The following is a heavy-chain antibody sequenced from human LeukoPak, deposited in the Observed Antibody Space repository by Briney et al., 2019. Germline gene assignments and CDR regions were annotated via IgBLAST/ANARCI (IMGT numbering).Heavy chain of an antibody. Sequence: PGGSLRLSCAASGFTFRDYDMSWIRQAPGKGLEWVSYISGSSSYTNYADSVKGRFTISRDNTKHSLYLQMTSLRAEDTAVYYCARVRSYGSYYFYYWGEGTLVTVSA. CDR1: GFTFRDYD. J-gene: IGHJ4*02. CDR3: ARVRSYGSYYFYY. V-gene: IGHV3-11*06. CDR2: ISGSSSYT. D-gene: IGHD5-18*01.